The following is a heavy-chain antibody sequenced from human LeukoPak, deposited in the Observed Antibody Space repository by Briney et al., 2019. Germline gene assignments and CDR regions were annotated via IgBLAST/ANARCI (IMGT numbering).Heavy chain of an antibody. CDR3: ARDRPYGDCSVY. D-gene: IGHD4/OR15-4a*01. V-gene: IGHV3-7*03. CDR1: GFTFSNSW. J-gene: IGHJ4*02. Sequence: GGSLRLSCAASGFTFSNSWMSWARQAPGKGLEWVANIKQDGSEKYYVDSVKGRFTISRDNAKNSLYLQMNSLRAEDTAVYYCARDRPYGDCSVYWGQGTLVTVSS. CDR2: IKQDGSEK.